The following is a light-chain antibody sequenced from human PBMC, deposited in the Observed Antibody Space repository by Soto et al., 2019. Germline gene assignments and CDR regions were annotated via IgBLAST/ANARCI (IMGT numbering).Light chain of an antibody. CDR1: PGISSF. Sequence: DIPLTQSPSILSASVGDRVTITCRASPGISSFLAWYRQKPGKAPELLLFSASTLVTGVPSRFSGSGSETDFTLTISSLQPEDSATYYCQQLNSYPYTFGPGTKVTLK. V-gene: IGKV1-9*01. CDR2: SAS. J-gene: IGKJ3*01. CDR3: QQLNSYPYT.